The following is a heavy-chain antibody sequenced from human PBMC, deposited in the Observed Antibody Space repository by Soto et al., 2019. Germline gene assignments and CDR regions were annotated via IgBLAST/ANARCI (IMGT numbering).Heavy chain of an antibody. D-gene: IGHD6-13*01. J-gene: IGHJ4*01. CDR2: IRGSGVST. Sequence: PGGSLRLSCAASGFTFSNFAMNWVRHAPGKGLEWVSGIRGSGVSTYYADSVKGRFTISRDNSKNTLYLQMNSLRAEDTAVYDCAKHRASGTAAACSLEHWGLGTLVTASS. CDR1: GFTFSNFA. V-gene: IGHV3-23*01. CDR3: AKHRASGTAAACSLEH.